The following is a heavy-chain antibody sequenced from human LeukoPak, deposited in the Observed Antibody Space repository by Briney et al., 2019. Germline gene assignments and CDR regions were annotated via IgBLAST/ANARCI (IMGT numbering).Heavy chain of an antibody. CDR1: GFTVSSTY. D-gene: IGHD6-13*01. CDR2: IYSGDNT. V-gene: IGHV3-53*01. CDR3: ARCDSSSWYGIDY. J-gene: IGHJ4*02. Sequence: GGSLRLSCAASGFTVSSTYMGWVRQAPGKGLEWVSVIYSGDNTYYPDSAKGRFTISRDNSRNTMDLQMNSLRAEDTAVYYCARCDSSSWYGIDYWGQGTLVTVSS.